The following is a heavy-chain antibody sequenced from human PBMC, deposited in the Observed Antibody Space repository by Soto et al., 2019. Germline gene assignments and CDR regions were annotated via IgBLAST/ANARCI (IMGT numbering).Heavy chain of an antibody. CDR2: ISYDGSHK. CDR3: ARDNAHYDSSGYYNY. Sequence: PGGSLRLSCAASGFTFSSYAMHWVRQAPGKGLEWVAVISYDGSHKYYADSVEGRFTISRDNSKNTLYLQMNSLRADDTAVYYCARDNAHYDSSGYYNYWGQGTLVTVSS. D-gene: IGHD3-22*01. CDR1: GFTFSSYA. V-gene: IGHV3-30-3*01. J-gene: IGHJ4*02.